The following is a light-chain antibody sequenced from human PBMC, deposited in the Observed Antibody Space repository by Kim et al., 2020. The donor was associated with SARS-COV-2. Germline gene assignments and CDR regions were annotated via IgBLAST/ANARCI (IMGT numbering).Light chain of an antibody. V-gene: IGLV3-9*01. CDR3: QVWDSSTWV. CDR1: NNGSKN. J-gene: IGLJ3*02. CDR2: RDS. Sequence: SVALGQTARITCGGNNNGSKNVRCYQQKPGQAPVLVIYRDSNRPSGIPERFSGSNSGNTATLTISRAQAGDEADYYCQVWDSSTWVFGGGTQLTVL.